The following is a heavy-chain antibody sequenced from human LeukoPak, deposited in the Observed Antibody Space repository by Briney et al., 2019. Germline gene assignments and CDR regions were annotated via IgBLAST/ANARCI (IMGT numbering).Heavy chain of an antibody. D-gene: IGHD3-22*01. CDR1: GGSFSGYY. J-gene: IGHJ4*02. CDR3: ARAPHFFDTSGSRYYFDY. V-gene: IGHV4-34*01. CDR2: IYYTGTT. Sequence: SETLSLTCAVYGGSFSGYYWSWIRQPPGKGLEWLGSIYYTGTTYYNPSLNHRVTISVDTSQNQFSLNLSSVTAADTAVYYCARAPHFFDTSGSRYYFDYWGQGALVTVSS.